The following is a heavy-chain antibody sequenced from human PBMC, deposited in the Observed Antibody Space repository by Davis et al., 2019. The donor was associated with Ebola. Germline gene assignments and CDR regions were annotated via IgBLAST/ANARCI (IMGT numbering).Heavy chain of an antibody. J-gene: IGHJ4*02. D-gene: IGHD2-21*02. CDR2: IAWDDDK. CDR3: ARDGPYCSGDSYDY. V-gene: IGHV2-70*17. CDR1: GFSLSARGMC. Sequence: SGPTLVKPRQTLTLTCTFSGFSLSARGMCVSWIRQPPGKALEWLARIAWDDDKFYSPSLRTRLSISKDTSNNQVALTVTNMDPVDTGTFYCARDGPYCSGDSYDYWGQGILVTVSS.